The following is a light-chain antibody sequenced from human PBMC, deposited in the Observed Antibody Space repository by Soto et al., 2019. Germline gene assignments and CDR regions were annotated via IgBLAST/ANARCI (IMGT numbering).Light chain of an antibody. V-gene: IGLV2-14*01. CDR3: FSYTSSTAYV. Sequence: QSVLTQPASVSGSPGQSITIPCTGTSSDVGGYNYVSWYQLHPGKAPKLMIYEVSNRPSGISNRFSASKSGNTASLTISGLQAEDEADYYCFSYTSSTAYVFGTGTKSPS. J-gene: IGLJ1*01. CDR2: EVS. CDR1: SSDVGGYNY.